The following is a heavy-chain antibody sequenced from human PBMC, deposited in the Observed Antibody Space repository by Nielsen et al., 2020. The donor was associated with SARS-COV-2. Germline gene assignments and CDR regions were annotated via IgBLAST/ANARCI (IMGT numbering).Heavy chain of an antibody. CDR3: ARDHKTGTTVANAFDI. J-gene: IGHJ3*02. CDR2: INPSGGST. D-gene: IGHD1-7*01. CDR1: GYTFTSYY. V-gene: IGHV1-46*01. Sequence: ASVKVSCKASGYTFTSYYMHWVRQAPGQGLEWMGIINPSGGSTSYAQKFQGRVTMTRDTSTSTVYMELSSLRSEDTAVYYCARDHKTGTTVANAFDIWGQGTMVTVSS.